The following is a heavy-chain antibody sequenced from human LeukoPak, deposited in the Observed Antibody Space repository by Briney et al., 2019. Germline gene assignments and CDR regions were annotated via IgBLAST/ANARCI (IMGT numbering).Heavy chain of an antibody. J-gene: IGHJ3*02. Sequence: PGGSLRLSCAASGFTVSSMHRVRVRQAPGKGLKWVSVTYTGGNSYYADSVKGRFIISRDISKNTLYLQMNSLRAGDSALYYCARGGRGSAAVVAPRSFDIWGQGTMVTVSS. V-gene: IGHV3-53*01. CDR1: GFTVSSMH. CDR2: TYTGGNS. D-gene: IGHD3-22*01. CDR3: ARGGRGSAAVVAPRSFDI.